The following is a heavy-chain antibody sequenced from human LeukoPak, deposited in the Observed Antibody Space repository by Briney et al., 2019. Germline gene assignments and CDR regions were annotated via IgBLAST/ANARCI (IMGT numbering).Heavy chain of an antibody. CDR3: ARHGSEQLWNRVYFDY. CDR2: IYYSGST. J-gene: IGHJ4*02. CDR1: GGSISSYY. D-gene: IGHD5-18*01. Sequence: SETLSLTCTVSGGSISSYYWSWIRQPPGKGLEWIGYIYYSGSTNYNPSLKSRVTISVDTSKNQFSLKLSSVTAADTAVYYCARHGSEQLWNRVYFDYWGQGTLVTVSS. V-gene: IGHV4-59*08.